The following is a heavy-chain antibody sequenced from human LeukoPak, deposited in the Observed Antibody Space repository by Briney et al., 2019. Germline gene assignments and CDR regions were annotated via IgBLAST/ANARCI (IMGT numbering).Heavy chain of an antibody. V-gene: IGHV3-53*01. Sequence: GTSLRLSCAVSGFAFSSLAMHWVRQAPGKGLEWVSVIYSGGSTYYADSVKGRFTISRDNSKNTLYLQMNSLRAEDTAVYYCARGPMIASYYHYGMDVWGQGTTVTVSS. CDR2: IYSGGST. CDR3: ARGPMIASYYHYGMDV. J-gene: IGHJ6*02. CDR1: GFAFSSLA. D-gene: IGHD3-22*01.